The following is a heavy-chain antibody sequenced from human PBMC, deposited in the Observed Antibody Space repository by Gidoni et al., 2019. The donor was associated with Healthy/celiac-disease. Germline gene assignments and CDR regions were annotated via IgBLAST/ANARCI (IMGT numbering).Heavy chain of an antibody. Sequence: QVQLQQWGAGLLKPSETLSLTCAVYGGSFSGYYWSWIRQPPGKGLEWIGEINHSGSTNYNPSLKSRVTISVDTSKNQFSLKLSSVTAADTAVYYCAFSTGFGEEDYWGQGTLVTVSS. J-gene: IGHJ4*02. D-gene: IGHD3-10*01. CDR2: INHSGST. CDR1: GGSFSGYY. CDR3: AFSTGFGEEDY. V-gene: IGHV4-34*01.